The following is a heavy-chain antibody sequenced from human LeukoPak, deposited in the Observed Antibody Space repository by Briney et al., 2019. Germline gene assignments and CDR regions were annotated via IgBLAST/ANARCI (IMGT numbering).Heavy chain of an antibody. J-gene: IGHJ3*02. Sequence: ASVKVSCKASGYSFTGYYMRWVRQAPGQGLEWMGRINPNSGGTNYAQKFQGRVTMTRDTSISTAYMELSSLRSDDTAVYYCARDLSMTMVVTRDALDIWGQGTMVTVSS. CDR2: INPNSGGT. V-gene: IGHV1-2*06. CDR1: GYSFTGYY. CDR3: ARDLSMTMVVTRDALDI. D-gene: IGHD4-23*01.